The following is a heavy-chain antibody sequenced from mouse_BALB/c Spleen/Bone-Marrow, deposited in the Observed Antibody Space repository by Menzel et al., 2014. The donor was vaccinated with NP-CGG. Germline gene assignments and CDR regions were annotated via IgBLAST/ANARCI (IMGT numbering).Heavy chain of an antibody. CDR3: ARFPMDY. V-gene: IGHV7-3*02. J-gene: IGHJ4*01. CDR2: IRNKAYGYTT. Sequence: EVQLMESGGGLVQPGGSLRLSCTPSGFTFTDYYMSWVRQPPGKALEWLAFIRNKAYGYTTEYSASVRGRFTISRDNSQSILYLQMNTLRAEDSATYYCARFPMDYWGQGTSVTVSS. CDR1: GFTFTDYY.